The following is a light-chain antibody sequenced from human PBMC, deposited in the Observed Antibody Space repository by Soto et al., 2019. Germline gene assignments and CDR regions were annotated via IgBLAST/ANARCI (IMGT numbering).Light chain of an antibody. J-gene: IGLJ2*01. CDR2: EVS. CDR3: CSYAGASAVI. CDR1: SSDVGNSNL. V-gene: IGLV2-23*02. Sequence: QSALTQPASVSGSPGQSITISCTGSSSDVGNSNLVSWYQQHPGKAPKLMIYEVSYRPSGVSNRFSGSKSGNTAFLTISGLQAEDEADYYCCSYAGASAVIFGGGTKVTVL.